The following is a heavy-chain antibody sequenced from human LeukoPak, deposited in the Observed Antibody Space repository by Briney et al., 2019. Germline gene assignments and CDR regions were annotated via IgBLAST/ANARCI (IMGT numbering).Heavy chain of an antibody. D-gene: IGHD3-22*01. V-gene: IGHV4-30-4*01. CDR1: GGSISSGAYY. Sequence: PSETLPLTCTVSGGSISSGAYYWSWIRQPPGKGLEWIGYIYYSGSTYYNPSLKSRVTISVEKSKNQFSLKLSSVTAADTAVYYCASYDSGDLDAFDIWGQGTMVTVSS. CDR3: ASYDSGDLDAFDI. CDR2: IYYSGST. J-gene: IGHJ3*02.